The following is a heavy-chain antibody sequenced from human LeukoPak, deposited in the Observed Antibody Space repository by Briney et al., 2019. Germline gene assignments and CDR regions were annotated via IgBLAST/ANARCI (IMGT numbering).Heavy chain of an antibody. V-gene: IGHV3-53*01. CDR2: IYSGGST. CDR1: GFTVSSNY. CDR3: ARGIYYGSGSYYTGWFDP. D-gene: IGHD3-10*01. J-gene: IGHJ5*02. Sequence: GGSLRLSCAASGFTVSSNYMSWVRQAPGKGLGWVSVIYSGGSTYYADSVKGRFTISRDNSKNTLYLQMNSLRAEDTAVYYCARGIYYGSGSYYTGWFDPWGQGTLVTVSS.